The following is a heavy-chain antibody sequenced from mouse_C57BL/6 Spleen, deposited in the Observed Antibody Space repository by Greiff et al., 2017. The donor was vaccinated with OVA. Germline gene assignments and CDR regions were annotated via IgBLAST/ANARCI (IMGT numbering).Heavy chain of an antibody. D-gene: IGHD2-4*01. CDR2: ISSGSSTI. J-gene: IGHJ1*03. CDR1: GFTFSDYG. V-gene: IGHV5-17*01. Sequence: DVQLQESGGGLVKPGGSLKLSCAASGFTFSDYGMHWVRQAPEKGLEWVAYISSGSSTIYYADTVKGRFTISRDNAKNTLFLQMTSLRSEDTAMYYCAIYYDYDRYFDVWGTGTTVTVSS. CDR3: AIYYDYDRYFDV.